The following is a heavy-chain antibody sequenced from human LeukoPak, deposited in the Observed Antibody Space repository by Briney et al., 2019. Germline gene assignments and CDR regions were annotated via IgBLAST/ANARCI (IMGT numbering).Heavy chain of an antibody. CDR1: RGTFTSYA. V-gene: IGHV1-69*13. D-gene: IGHD3-10*01. Sequence: SSVKVSSKASRGTFTSYAISWVPQAPEERLEGIGMISPIFGTANYAHKFQVKVTITADESTSTAHMELASLRSEDTAVSYCARHYYGSGSILYSGMDVWGKGSTVTVSS. CDR2: ISPIFGTA. CDR3: ARHYYGSGSILYSGMDV. J-gene: IGHJ6*04.